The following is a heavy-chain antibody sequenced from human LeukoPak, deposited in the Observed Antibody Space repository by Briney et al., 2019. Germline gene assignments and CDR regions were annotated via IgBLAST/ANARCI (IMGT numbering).Heavy chain of an antibody. V-gene: IGHV3-74*01. D-gene: IGHD4-17*01. CDR3: ARDGDDYGDYPPLY. CDR2: INSDGSST. Sequence: GGSLRLSCAASGFTFSSYWMHWVRQAPGKGLVWVSRINSDGSSTSYADSVKGRFTISRDNSKNTLYLQMNSLRAEDTAVYYCARDGDDYGDYPPLYWGQGTLVTVSS. J-gene: IGHJ4*02. CDR1: GFTFSSYW.